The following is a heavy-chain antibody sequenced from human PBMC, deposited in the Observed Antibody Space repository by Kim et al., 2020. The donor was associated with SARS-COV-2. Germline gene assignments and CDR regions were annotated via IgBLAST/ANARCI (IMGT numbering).Heavy chain of an antibody. D-gene: IGHD2-21*02. CDR1: GFTFSSYG. CDR2: IWYDGSNK. Sequence: GGSLRLSCAASGFTFSSYGMHWVRQAPGKGLEWVAVIWYDGSNKYYADSVKGRFTISRDNSKNTLYLQMNSLRAEDTAVYYCAKDSLAYCGGDCYSYFDYWGQGTLVTVSS. CDR3: AKDSLAYCGGDCYSYFDY. J-gene: IGHJ4*02. V-gene: IGHV3-33*06.